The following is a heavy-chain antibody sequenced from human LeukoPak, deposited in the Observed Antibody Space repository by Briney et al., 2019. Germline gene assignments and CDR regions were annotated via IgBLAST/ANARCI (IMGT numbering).Heavy chain of an antibody. CDR3: AKVPRYCSSTSCPFYYYGMDV. V-gene: IGHV3-23*01. Sequence: PGGSLRLSCAASGFTFSSYAMSWVRQAPGMGLEWVSAISGSGGSTYYADSVKGRFTISRDNSKNTLYLQMNSLRAEDTAVYYCAKVPRYCSSTSCPFYYYGMDVWGQGTTVTVSS. CDR1: GFTFSSYA. J-gene: IGHJ6*02. CDR2: ISGSGGST. D-gene: IGHD2-2*01.